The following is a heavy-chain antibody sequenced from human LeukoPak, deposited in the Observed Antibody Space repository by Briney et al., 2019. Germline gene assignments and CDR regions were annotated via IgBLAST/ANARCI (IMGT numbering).Heavy chain of an antibody. CDR1: GFTFSNFW. V-gene: IGHV3-74*01. D-gene: IGHD5-24*01. CDR2: IDTAGSAT. CDR3: ARTGGWLSNFDF. Sequence: GGSLRLSCTASGFTFSNFWMHWVRHAPGKGLVWVSGIDTAGSATRYADSVKGRFTISGDSAKNTLFLQINSLRAEDTAVYYCARTGGWLSNFDFWGQGSLVTVSS. J-gene: IGHJ4*02.